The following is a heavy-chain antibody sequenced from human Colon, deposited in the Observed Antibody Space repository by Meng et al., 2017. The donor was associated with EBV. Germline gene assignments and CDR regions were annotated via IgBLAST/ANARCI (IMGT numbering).Heavy chain of an antibody. J-gene: IGHJ4*02. CDR2: IYYSGST. D-gene: IGHD5-24*01. V-gene: IGHV4-31*03. Sequence: VELQESGPGLVKPSTTLSLPCTVSGGSISSGGYYWSWIRQHPGKGLEWIGYIYYSGSTYYNPSLKSRVTISIDTSKNQFSLKLSSVTAADTAVYYCARGPSRWLQFSFDYWGQGTLVTVSS. CDR1: GGSISSGGYY. CDR3: ARGPSRWLQFSFDY.